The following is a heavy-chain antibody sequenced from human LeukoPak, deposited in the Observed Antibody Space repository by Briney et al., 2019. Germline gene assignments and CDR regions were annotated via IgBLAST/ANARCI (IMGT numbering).Heavy chain of an antibody. CDR1: GFTSSTYW. Sequence: SGGSLRLSCAASGFTSSTYWMSWVRQAPGKGLEWVANIKQDGSEKYYVDTVKGRFTISRDNAKNSLYLEMNSLRAEDTAVYYCAELGITMIGGVWGKGTTVTISS. J-gene: IGHJ6*04. CDR2: IKQDGSEK. V-gene: IGHV3-7*01. CDR3: AELGITMIGGV. D-gene: IGHD3-10*02.